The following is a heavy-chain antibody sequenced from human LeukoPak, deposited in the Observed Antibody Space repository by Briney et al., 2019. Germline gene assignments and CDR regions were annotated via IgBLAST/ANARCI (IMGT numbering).Heavy chain of an antibody. V-gene: IGHV3-23*01. D-gene: IGHD1-26*01. J-gene: IGHJ6*03. CDR3: VKGAKYSGSSVDYFYMDV. Sequence: GGSLRLSCAASGFSFSTHAMGWVRQAPGKGLEWVSVISGSGDNTYQADSVKGRFIISRDNSNNTLSVQMNSLRAEDTAVYYCVKGAKYSGSSVDYFYMDVWAKGTTVTVSS. CDR2: ISGSGDNT. CDR1: GFSFSTHA.